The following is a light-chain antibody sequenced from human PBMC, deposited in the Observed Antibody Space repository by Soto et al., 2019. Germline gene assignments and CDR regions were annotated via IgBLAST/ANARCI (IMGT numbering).Light chain of an antibody. J-gene: IGKJ2*01. CDR1: QSVSSH. V-gene: IGKV3-11*01. CDR2: DAS. Sequence: EVVLTQSPATLSLSPGERGTLSCRASQSVSSHLAWYQQKPGQAPRLLIYDASNRATGIPGRFSGSGSGTDFTLTISSLEPEDFAVYYCQQRSNGPAFTFGQGTRLDIK. CDR3: QQRSNGPAFT.